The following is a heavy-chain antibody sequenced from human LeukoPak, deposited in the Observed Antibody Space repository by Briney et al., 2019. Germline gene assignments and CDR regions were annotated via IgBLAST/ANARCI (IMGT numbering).Heavy chain of an antibody. Sequence: GGSLRLSCAASGFTFSSYAMSWVRQAPGKGLEWVSAISGSGGSTYYADSVKGRFTISRDNSKNTLYLQMNSLRVEDTAVYYCARGPFDWLLSGWFDPWGQGTLVTVSS. D-gene: IGHD3-9*01. J-gene: IGHJ5*02. CDR2: ISGSGGST. CDR3: ARGPFDWLLSGWFDP. V-gene: IGHV3-23*01. CDR1: GFTFSSYA.